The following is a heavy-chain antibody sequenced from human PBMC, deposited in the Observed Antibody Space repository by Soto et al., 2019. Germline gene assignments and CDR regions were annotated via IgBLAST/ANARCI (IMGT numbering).Heavy chain of an antibody. D-gene: IGHD3-16*01. CDR2: ISYSGYT. V-gene: IGHV4-39*01. CDR1: GGSISSSSYY. Sequence: SETLSLTCTGSGGSISSSSYYWGWIRQPPGKGLEGIGSISYSGYTYYNPSLKSRVTISVDTSKNPFSLKLSSVTAADTAVYYCARHTGPLYVGYYYDMDVWGQGTTVTVSS. J-gene: IGHJ6*02. CDR3: ARHTGPLYVGYYYDMDV.